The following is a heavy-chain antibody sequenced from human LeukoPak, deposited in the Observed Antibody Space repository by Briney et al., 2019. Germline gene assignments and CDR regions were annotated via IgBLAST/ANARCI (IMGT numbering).Heavy chain of an antibody. J-gene: IGHJ4*02. CDR1: GFTFSNYY. V-gene: IGHV3-30*18. D-gene: IGHD4/OR15-4a*01. CDR2: ISDDGERK. Sequence: GGSLRLSCVASGFTFSNYYMHWVRQAPGKGLEWVAIISDDGERKFYADSVRGRITISRDKSKNTLFLQMNSLRADDTAVYFCAKDLSGHWCVDYWGQGTLVTVSS. CDR3: AKDLSGHWCVDY.